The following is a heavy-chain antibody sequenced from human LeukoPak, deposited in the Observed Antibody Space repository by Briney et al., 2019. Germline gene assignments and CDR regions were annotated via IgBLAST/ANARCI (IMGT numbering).Heavy chain of an antibody. CDR3: ARDRYYYDSSGNPPGY. V-gene: IGHV3-11*01. CDR2: ISSSGSTI. CDR1: GSTFSDYY. J-gene: IGHJ4*02. D-gene: IGHD3-22*01. Sequence: TGGSLRLSCAASGSTFSDYYVGWIRQAPGKGLEWVSYISSSGSTIYYADSVKGRFTISRDNAKNSLYLQMNSLRAEDTAVYYCARDRYYYDSSGNPPGYWGQGTLVTVSS.